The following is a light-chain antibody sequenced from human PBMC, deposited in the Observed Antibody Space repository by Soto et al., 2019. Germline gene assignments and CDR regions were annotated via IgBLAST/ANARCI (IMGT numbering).Light chain of an antibody. CDR2: DVS. J-gene: IGKJ4*01. CDR3: QHYNDWPLT. V-gene: IGKV3-15*01. Sequence: EIVMPQSPATLSVSPGERVTLSCRASQNIWNKLAWYQQKPGQTPRLLMYDVSSRASGIPARFTGSESQTEFTLTINSLQSEDFAVYYCQHYNDWPLTFGGGTKVDNK. CDR1: QNIWNK.